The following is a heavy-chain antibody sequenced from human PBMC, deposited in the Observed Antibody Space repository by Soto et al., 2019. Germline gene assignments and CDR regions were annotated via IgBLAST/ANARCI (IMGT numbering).Heavy chain of an antibody. V-gene: IGHV4-59*01. Sequence: SETLSLTCTVSGGSISSYYWSWIRQPPGKGLEWIGYIYYSGSTNYNPSLKSRVTISVDTSKNQFSLKLSSVTAADMAVYYCARGLTAAGRYYYYYMDVWGKGTTVTVSS. CDR1: GGSISSYY. CDR3: ARGLTAAGRYYYYYMDV. CDR2: IYYSGST. J-gene: IGHJ6*03. D-gene: IGHD6-13*01.